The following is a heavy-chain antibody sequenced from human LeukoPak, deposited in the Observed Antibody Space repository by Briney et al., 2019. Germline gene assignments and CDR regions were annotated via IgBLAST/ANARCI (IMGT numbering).Heavy chain of an antibody. D-gene: IGHD5-12*01. J-gene: IGHJ4*02. Sequence: PGGSLRLSCAASGFTFSNAYMNWVRQAPGKGLEWVSYISSSSSTIYYADSVKGRFTISRDNAKNSLYLQMNSLRDEDTAVYYCARSYGGYTDSWGQGTLVTVSS. V-gene: IGHV3-48*02. CDR2: ISSSSSTI. CDR1: GFTFSNAY. CDR3: ARSYGGYTDS.